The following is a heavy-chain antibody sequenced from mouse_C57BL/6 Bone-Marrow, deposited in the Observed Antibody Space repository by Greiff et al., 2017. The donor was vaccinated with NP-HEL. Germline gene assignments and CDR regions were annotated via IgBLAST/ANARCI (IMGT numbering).Heavy chain of an antibody. D-gene: IGHD1-1*01. Sequence: KESCKASGYTFTSYWMHWVKQRPIQGLEWIGNIDPSDSETHYNQKFKDKATLTVDKSSSTAYMQLSSLTSEDSAVYYCARGFYYYGSRDYWGQGTTLTVSS. V-gene: IGHV1-52*01. J-gene: IGHJ2*01. CDR1: GYTFTSYW. CDR3: ARGFYYYGSRDY. CDR2: IDPSDSET.